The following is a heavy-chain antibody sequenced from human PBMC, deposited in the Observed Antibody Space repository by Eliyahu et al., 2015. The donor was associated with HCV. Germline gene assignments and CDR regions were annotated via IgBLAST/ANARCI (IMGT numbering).Heavy chain of an antibody. V-gene: IGHV3-48*03. CDR3: ARDLFRERQFDY. Sequence: EVQLVESGGGLVQPGGSLRLSCTASGFTLSSYDMNWVRQAPGKGPEWISYISTSGSAMYYADSVQGRFSMSRDTAKNSLHLQMNSLRADDTAVYYCARDLFRERQFDYWGQGTLVTVSS. CDR1: GFTLSSYD. CDR2: ISTSGSAM. J-gene: IGHJ4*02. D-gene: IGHD3-10*02.